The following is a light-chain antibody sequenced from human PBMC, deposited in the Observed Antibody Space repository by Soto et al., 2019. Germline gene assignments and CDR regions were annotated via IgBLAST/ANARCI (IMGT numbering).Light chain of an antibody. CDR1: QGISKS. Sequence: DIQMTQSPSSLSASVGDRVTITCQADQGISKSFSWYQQKLAMAPKLLIFDASNLATGVPSRFSGSGSGIDFTLTISSMQPEDFAIYYCQQYDDLPFTFGGGTKVDIK. V-gene: IGKV1-33*01. CDR2: DAS. J-gene: IGKJ4*01. CDR3: QQYDDLPFT.